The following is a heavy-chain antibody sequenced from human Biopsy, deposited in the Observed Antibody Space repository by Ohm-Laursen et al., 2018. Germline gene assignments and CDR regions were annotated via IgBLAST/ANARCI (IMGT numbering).Heavy chain of an antibody. Sequence: SSVKVSCKASGYTSTSYDITWVRQASGQGPEWIGWLNPVSGNSNFGQKFRGRVTVTSDTSISTAYMELSGLTSDDTATYYCGRAVRNQLLTDPWGQGTLVTVTS. J-gene: IGHJ5*02. CDR2: LNPVSGNS. CDR1: GYTSTSYD. CDR3: GRAVRNQLLTDP. D-gene: IGHD1-7*01. V-gene: IGHV1-8*01.